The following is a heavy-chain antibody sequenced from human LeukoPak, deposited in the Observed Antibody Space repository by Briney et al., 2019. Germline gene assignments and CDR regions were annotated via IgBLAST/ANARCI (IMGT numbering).Heavy chain of an antibody. CDR3: ARGGWGYSSGWYGVRFFQH. D-gene: IGHD6-19*01. CDR2: MNPNSGNT. CDR1: GYTFTSYD. Sequence: ASVKVSCKASGYTFTSYDINWARQATGQGLEWMGWMNPNSGNTGYAQKFQGRVTMTRNTSISTAYMELSSLRSEDTAVYYCARGGWGYSSGWYGVRFFQHWGQDTLVTVSS. J-gene: IGHJ1*01. V-gene: IGHV1-8*01.